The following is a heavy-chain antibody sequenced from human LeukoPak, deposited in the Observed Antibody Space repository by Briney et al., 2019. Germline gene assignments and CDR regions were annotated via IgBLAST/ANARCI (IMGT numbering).Heavy chain of an antibody. CDR3: ARERGSYLDP. J-gene: IGHJ5*02. CDR1: GFTFSSYS. D-gene: IGHD1-26*01. CDR2: IKQDGSEK. Sequence: TGGSLRLSCAASGFTFSSYSMNWVRQAPGKGLEWVANIKQDGSEKYYVDSVKGRFTISRDNAKNSLYLQMNSLRAEDTAVYYCARERGSYLDPWGQGTLVTVSS. V-gene: IGHV3-7*01.